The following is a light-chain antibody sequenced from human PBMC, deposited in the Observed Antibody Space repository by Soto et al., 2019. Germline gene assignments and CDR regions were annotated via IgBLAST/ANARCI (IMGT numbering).Light chain of an antibody. CDR1: QSVTDS. J-gene: IGKJ4*01. CDR2: GAS. V-gene: IGKV3-11*01. CDR3: QQRTTWPLT. Sequence: EVVLTQSPATLSLSPGERATLSCRASQSVTDSLARYQQKPGQAPRLLIYGASNRATGIPARFSGSGSATDFTLTISSLEPEDFAVYYCQQRTTWPLTFGGGTKVEIK.